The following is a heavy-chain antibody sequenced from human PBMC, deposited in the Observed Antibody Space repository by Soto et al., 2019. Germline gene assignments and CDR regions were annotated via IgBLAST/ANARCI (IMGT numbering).Heavy chain of an antibody. CDR1: GGTFSSYT. CDR3: ARGKVADTAMVMGLDY. J-gene: IGHJ4*02. Sequence: SVKVSCKASGGTFSSYTISWVRQAPGQGLEWMGRIIPILGIANYAQKFQGRVTITADKSTSTAYMELSSLRSEDTAVYYCARGKVADTAMVMGLDYWGQGTLVTVSS. D-gene: IGHD5-18*01. V-gene: IGHV1-69*02. CDR2: IIPILGIA.